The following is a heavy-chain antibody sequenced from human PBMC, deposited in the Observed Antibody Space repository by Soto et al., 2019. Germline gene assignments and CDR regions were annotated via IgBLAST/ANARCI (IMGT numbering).Heavy chain of an antibody. CDR2: ISGSGGST. CDR3: AKDVRSGYYTGRDWFDP. Sequence: EVQLLESGGGLVQPGGSLRLSCAASGFTFSSYAMSWVRQAPGKGLEWVSAISGSGGSTYYADSVKGRFTISRDNSKNTLYLQMNSLRAEDTAVYYCAKDVRSGYYTGRDWFDPWGQGTLVTVSS. V-gene: IGHV3-23*01. J-gene: IGHJ5*02. CDR1: GFTFSSYA. D-gene: IGHD3-3*01.